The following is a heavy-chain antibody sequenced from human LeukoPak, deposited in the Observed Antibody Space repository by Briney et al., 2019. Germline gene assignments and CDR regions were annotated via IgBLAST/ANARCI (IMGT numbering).Heavy chain of an antibody. D-gene: IGHD6-19*01. CDR2: ISRSSSTI. CDR3: AREDSSGWARFYYYMDV. V-gene: IGHV3-48*01. Sequence: GGSLRLSCAASGFTFSSYSMKWVRQARGKGLEWVSYISRSSSTIYYADSVKGRFTISRDNAKNSLYLQMNSLRAEDTAVYYCAREDSSGWARFYYYMDVWGKGTTVTVSS. CDR1: GFTFSSYS. J-gene: IGHJ6*03.